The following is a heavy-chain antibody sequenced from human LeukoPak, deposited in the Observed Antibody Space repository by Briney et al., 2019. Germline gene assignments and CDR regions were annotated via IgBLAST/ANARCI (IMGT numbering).Heavy chain of an antibody. D-gene: IGHD3-10*01. V-gene: IGHV4-34*01. CDR3: ARAPRYGSGSYYPYYYYGMDV. Sequence: SETLSLSCAVYGGSFSGYYWSWVRNRPGKGLERIGEIYNGGRTNYNTALKSRVAISVDTSKNQFSLKLSSVTAADTAVYYCARAPRYGSGSYYPYYYYGMDVWGQGTTVTVSS. CDR1: GGSFSGYY. J-gene: IGHJ6*02. CDR2: IYNGGRT.